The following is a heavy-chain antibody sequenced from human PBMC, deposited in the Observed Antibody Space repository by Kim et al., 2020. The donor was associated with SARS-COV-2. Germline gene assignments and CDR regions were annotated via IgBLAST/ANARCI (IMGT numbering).Heavy chain of an antibody. V-gene: IGHV3-23*01. CDR3: AKDGWGYGDY. Sequence: GGSLRLSCAASGFTFSSYAMSWVRQAPGKGLEWVSVISGSGGSIYYADSVKGRFTISRDSSKNTLYLQMNSLRAEDTAVYYCAKDGWGYGDYWGQGTLVTVSS. CDR1: GFTFSSYA. D-gene: IGHD5-12*01. J-gene: IGHJ4*02. CDR2: ISGSGGSI.